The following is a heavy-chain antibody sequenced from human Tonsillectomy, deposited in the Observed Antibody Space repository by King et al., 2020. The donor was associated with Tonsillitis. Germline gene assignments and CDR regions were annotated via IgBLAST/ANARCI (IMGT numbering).Heavy chain of an antibody. V-gene: IGHV3-7*04. J-gene: IGHJ3*02. CDR1: GFTFSSYW. CDR3: ARDRNYYDNSAYYDAFDI. Sequence: VQLVESGGGLVQPGGSLRLSCAASGFTFSSYWMIWVRQAPGKGLEWVANIRGDGSVKHFVDSFKGRFTISSENAKKSLYLQMNSLRAEDTAVYYCARDRNYYDNSAYYDAFDIWGQGTMVTVSS. CDR2: IRGDGSVK. D-gene: IGHD3-22*01.